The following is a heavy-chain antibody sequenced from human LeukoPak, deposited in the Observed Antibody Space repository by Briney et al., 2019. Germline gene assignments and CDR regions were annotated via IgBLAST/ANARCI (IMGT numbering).Heavy chain of an antibody. V-gene: IGHV3-48*03. Sequence: GGSLRLSCSAPGFTFSNYEMNWVRQAPGAGLEWVAYVSSSSDLKYYADSVKGRFTISRDNAKNSLYLQMKSLRVEDTAIYYCARDTSTSQKLVAAFDYWGQGTLVTVSS. CDR2: VSSSSDLK. CDR1: GFTFSNYE. J-gene: IGHJ4*02. D-gene: IGHD6-13*01. CDR3: ARDTSTSQKLVAAFDY.